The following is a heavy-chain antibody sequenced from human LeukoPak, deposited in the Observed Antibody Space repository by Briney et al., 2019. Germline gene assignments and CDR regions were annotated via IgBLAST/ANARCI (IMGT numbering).Heavy chain of an antibody. D-gene: IGHD6-19*01. Sequence: GRSLRLSCAASGFTLSNYVMHWVRQAPGKGLEWVAFISHDGSNKYYADSVKGRFTISRDNSKNMLYLQMNSLRAEDTAVYYCATGSGWYSPDYWGQGTLVTVSS. V-gene: IGHV3-30*03. CDR1: GFTLSNYV. CDR3: ATGSGWYSPDY. J-gene: IGHJ4*02. CDR2: ISHDGSNK.